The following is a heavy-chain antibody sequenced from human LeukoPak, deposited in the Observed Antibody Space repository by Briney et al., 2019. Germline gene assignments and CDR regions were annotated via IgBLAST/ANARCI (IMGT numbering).Heavy chain of an antibody. CDR1: GFIFGNYY. CDR2: INGTGSTT. J-gene: IGHJ6*02. CDR3: CDGMDV. V-gene: IGHV3-23*01. Sequence: PGGSLRLSCEASGFIFGNYYMSWVRQAPGKGLEWVAAINGTGSTTYHADSVKGRFTISRDNSKSTLYLQMNSLRSEDTATYYCCDGMDVWGQGTTVAVSS.